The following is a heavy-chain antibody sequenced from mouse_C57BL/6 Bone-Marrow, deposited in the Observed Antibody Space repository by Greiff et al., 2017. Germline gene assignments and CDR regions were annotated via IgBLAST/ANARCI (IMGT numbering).Heavy chain of an antibody. CDR1: GYTFTSYW. CDR3: ARGSLAMDY. CDR2: IYPGSGST. J-gene: IGHJ4*01. V-gene: IGHV1-55*01. Sequence: QVQLKEPGAELVKPGASVKMSCKASGYTFTSYWITWVKQRPGQGLEWIGDIYPGSGSTNYTEKFKSKATRTVDTTSSTAYMQLSSLTSEDSAVYYCARGSLAMDYWGQGTSVTVSS. D-gene: IGHD6-2*01.